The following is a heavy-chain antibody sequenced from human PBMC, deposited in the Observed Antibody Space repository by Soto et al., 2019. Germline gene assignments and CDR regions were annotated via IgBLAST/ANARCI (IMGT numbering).Heavy chain of an antibody. CDR1: GYSFTSYW. J-gene: IGHJ4*02. D-gene: IGHD5-12*01. CDR3: ARQKDIVAEDRDY. Sequence: EVQLVQSGAEVKKPGESLRISCKGSGYSFTSYWISWVRQMPGNGLERMGMIDPSDSYTNYSPAFQGHVTISADKSISTAYLQWSSLKASDTAMYYCARQKDIVAEDRDYWGKGTLVTVSS. CDR2: IDPSDSYT. V-gene: IGHV5-10-1*03.